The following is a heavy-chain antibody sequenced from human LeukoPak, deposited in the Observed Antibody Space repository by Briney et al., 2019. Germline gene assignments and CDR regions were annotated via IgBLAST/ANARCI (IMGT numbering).Heavy chain of an antibody. V-gene: IGHV1-69*04. Sequence: SVKVSCKASGGTFSSYAISWVRQAPGQGLEWMGRIIPILGIANYAQKFQGRVTITADKFTSTAYMELSSLRSEDTAVYYCARPIRGARPSDYYYGMDVWGQGTTVTVSS. CDR3: ARPIRGARPSDYYYGMDV. J-gene: IGHJ6*02. D-gene: IGHD3-10*01. CDR1: GGTFSSYA. CDR2: IIPILGIA.